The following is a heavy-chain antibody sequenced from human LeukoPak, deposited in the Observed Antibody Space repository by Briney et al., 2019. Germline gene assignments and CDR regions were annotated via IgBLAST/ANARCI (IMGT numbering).Heavy chain of an antibody. CDR3: AKDQSRSNPFDY. J-gene: IGHJ4*02. Sequence: GGSLRLSCVGSGFTFSSNWMSWVRQAPGKGLEWVATINQDGSVKYYVVSVKGRFTISRDNAKNSLSLQMNSLRVEDTAVYYCAKDQSRSNPFDYWGQGSLVSVCS. CDR2: INQDGSVK. CDR1: GFTFSSNW. D-gene: IGHD4-11*01. V-gene: IGHV3-7*03.